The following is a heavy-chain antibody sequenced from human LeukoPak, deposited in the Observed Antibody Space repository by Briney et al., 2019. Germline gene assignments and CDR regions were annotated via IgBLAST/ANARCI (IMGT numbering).Heavy chain of an antibody. D-gene: IGHD6-6*01. CDR3: ARGQYSSSSVYYYYYHMDI. J-gene: IGHJ6*03. CDR1: GFTVSSNY. Sequence: GGSLRLSCAASGFTVSSNYMSWVRQAPGKGLAWVSVIFSGGSTYYADSVKGRFTISRDNSKNTLYLQMNSLRAEDTAVYYCARGQYSSSSVYYYYYHMDIWGKGTTVTVSS. V-gene: IGHV3-53*01. CDR2: IFSGGST.